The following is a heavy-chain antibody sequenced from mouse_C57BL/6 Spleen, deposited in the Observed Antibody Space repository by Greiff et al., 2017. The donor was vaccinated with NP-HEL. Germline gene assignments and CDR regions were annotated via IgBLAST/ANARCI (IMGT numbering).Heavy chain of an antibody. CDR1: GYTFTDYY. CDR3: ARLRRDFFDY. Sequence: LQQSGPELVKPGASVKISCKASGYTFTDYYMNWVKQSHGKSLEWIGDINPNNGGTSYNQKFKGKATLTVDKSSSTAYMELRSLTSEDSAVYYCARLRRDFFDYWGQGTTLTVSS. J-gene: IGHJ2*01. V-gene: IGHV1-26*01. D-gene: IGHD2-12*01. CDR2: INPNNGGT.